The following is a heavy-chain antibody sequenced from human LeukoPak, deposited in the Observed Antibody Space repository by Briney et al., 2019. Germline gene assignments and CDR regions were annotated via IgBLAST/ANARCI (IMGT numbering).Heavy chain of an antibody. V-gene: IGHV1-69*04. CDR3: AGEDPYYDFWSGYYGPLGY. CDR2: IIPILGIA. CDR1: GGTFSSYA. Sequence: RVASVKVSCKASGGTFSSYAISWVRQAPGQGLEWMGRIIPILGIANYAQKFQGRVTITADKSTSTAYMELSSLRSEDTAVYYCAGEDPYYDFWSGYYGPLGYWGQGTLVTVSS. D-gene: IGHD3-3*01. J-gene: IGHJ4*02.